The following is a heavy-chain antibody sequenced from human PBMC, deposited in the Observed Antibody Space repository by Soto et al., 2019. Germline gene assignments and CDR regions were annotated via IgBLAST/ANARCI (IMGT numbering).Heavy chain of an antibody. Sequence: EVQLLEAGGGLVQPGGSLRLSCAASGFTFSSYAMSWVRQAPGKGLEWVSAISGSGGTTYYADSVKGRFTFSRDNSKNPLYLQLSSRREEDAAVFYCAKTANGWFSAFDIWGRGTMVTVSS. CDR1: GFTFSSYA. V-gene: IGHV3-23*01. J-gene: IGHJ3*02. D-gene: IGHD6-19*01. CDR2: ISGSGGTT. CDR3: AKTANGWFSAFDI.